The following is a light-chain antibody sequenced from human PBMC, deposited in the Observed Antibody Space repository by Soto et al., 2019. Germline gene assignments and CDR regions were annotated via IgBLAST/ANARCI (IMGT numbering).Light chain of an antibody. Sequence: SYELTQPPSVSGAPGKTASISWGGNDIGSKGVHWYQQKPGQAPVLVIYSDTDLPPVITERFSGSNSANLATLTISRVEAGDEADYYCQVWDSGSAHVVFGGGTKLTVL. CDR1: DIGSKG. V-gene: IGLV3-21*01. CDR3: QVWDSGSAHVV. J-gene: IGLJ2*01. CDR2: SDT.